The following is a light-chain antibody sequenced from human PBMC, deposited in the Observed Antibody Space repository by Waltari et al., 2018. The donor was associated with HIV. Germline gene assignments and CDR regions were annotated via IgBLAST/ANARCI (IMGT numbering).Light chain of an antibody. CDR2: TAS. Sequence: DIQMTQSPSSVSASVGDRVTITCRASQRIASWLAWYQQRPGKAPNLLIHTASILQSGVPSRFSGSGSGTDFTLTISNLQPEDFGTYYCQQSYGFVLTFGGGTKVEIK. J-gene: IGKJ4*01. V-gene: IGKV1-12*01. CDR1: QRIASW. CDR3: QQSYGFVLT.